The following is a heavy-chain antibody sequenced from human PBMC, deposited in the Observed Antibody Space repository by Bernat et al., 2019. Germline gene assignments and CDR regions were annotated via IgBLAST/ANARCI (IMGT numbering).Heavy chain of an antibody. CDR1: GYTFTNYG. V-gene: IGHV1-18*01. Sequence: QVQLMQSGAEVKKPGTSLKVSCKASGYTFTNYGISWVRQAPGQGLAWMGWISAYNGNTNYAPKLQGRVTMTTDTSTSTAYMELRSLTSDDTAVYYCARVDHFGELSSTDYWGQGTLVTVSS. J-gene: IGHJ4*02. D-gene: IGHD3-16*02. CDR3: ARVDHFGELSSTDY. CDR2: ISAYNGNT.